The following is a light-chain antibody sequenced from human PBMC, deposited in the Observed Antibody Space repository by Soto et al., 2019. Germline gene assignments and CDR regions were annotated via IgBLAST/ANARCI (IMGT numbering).Light chain of an antibody. V-gene: IGKV4-1*01. J-gene: IGKJ3*01. CDR3: QQYDSTPVT. CDR1: QSVLYSSNNKNY. CDR2: WAS. Sequence: DIVMTQSPDSLAVSLGERATINCKSSQSVLYSSNNKNYLAWYQQKPGQPPKLLIYWASTRESGVPDRFSGSGSGTDVTLTISSLQAEDVAVYYCQQYDSTPVTFGPGTKVDIK.